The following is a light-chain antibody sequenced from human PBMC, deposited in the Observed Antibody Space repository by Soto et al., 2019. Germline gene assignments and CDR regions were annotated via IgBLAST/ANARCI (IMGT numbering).Light chain of an antibody. Sequence: ENVLTQTPGTLSLSPGDRATLSCRASQRVSRIHLAWYQQKPGQAPRLLIYGTSVRATGIPDRFRGSGSGTDFTLTIGRLEPEDFAVYYCQQYGGSPQFTFGPGTKVEI. CDR2: GTS. CDR3: QQYGGSPQFT. CDR1: QRVSRIH. J-gene: IGKJ3*01. V-gene: IGKV3-20*01.